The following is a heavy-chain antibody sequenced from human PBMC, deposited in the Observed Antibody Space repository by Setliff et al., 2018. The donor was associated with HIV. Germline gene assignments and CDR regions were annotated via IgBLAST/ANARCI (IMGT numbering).Heavy chain of an antibody. J-gene: IGHJ2*01. CDR1: GYTFTNYG. V-gene: IGHV1-18*01. CDR2: ISAYNGNT. Sequence: ASVQVSCKASGYTFTNYGISWVRQAPGQGLEWMGWISAYNGNTNYAQKLQGRVTMTTDTSTSTAYMELRSLRSDDTAVYYCARYGSGWPLWYFDLWGRGTLVTVSS. D-gene: IGHD6-19*01. CDR3: ARYGSGWPLWYFDL.